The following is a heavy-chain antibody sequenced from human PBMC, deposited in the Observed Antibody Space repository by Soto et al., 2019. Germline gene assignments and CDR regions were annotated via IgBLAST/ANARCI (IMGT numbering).Heavy chain of an antibody. D-gene: IGHD5-18*01. Sequence: PSETLSLTCTVSGGSISSSSYYWGWIRQPPGKGLEWIGSIYYSGSTYYNPSLKSRVTISVDTSKNQFSLKLSSVTAADTAVYYCARQGDRAMVNDFDYWGQGTLVTVSS. J-gene: IGHJ4*02. CDR1: GGSISSSSYY. V-gene: IGHV4-39*01. CDR2: IYYSGST. CDR3: ARQGDRAMVNDFDY.